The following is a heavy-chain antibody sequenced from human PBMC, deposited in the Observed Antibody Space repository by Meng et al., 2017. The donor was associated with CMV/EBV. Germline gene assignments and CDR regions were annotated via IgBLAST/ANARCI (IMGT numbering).Heavy chain of an antibody. Sequence: GESLKISCAASGFTFSSYGIHWVRQAPGKGLEWVAFIRYDGSNKYYADSVKGRFTISRDNSKNTLYLQMNSLRAEDTAVYYCANRWFSYDSSGYPLPYYYYGMDVWGQGTTVTVSS. D-gene: IGHD3-22*01. V-gene: IGHV3-30*02. CDR3: ANRWFSYDSSGYPLPYYYYGMDV. J-gene: IGHJ6*02. CDR1: GFTFSSYG. CDR2: IRYDGSNK.